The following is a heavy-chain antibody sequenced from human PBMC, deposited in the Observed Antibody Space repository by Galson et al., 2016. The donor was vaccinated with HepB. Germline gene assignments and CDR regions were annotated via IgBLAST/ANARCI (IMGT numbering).Heavy chain of an antibody. D-gene: IGHD3-22*01. CDR2: LSRDGRIT. CDR1: GFTFSNHY. Sequence: SLRLSCAASGFTFSNHYMHWVRQVPGKGLVWVSRLSRDGRITSYADSVKGRFTISRDNSKNSLYLRMHFLRDEDTAVYYCARDPHYYHSSGYYYPDAFDIWGQGTMVTVSS. V-gene: IGHV3-74*01. CDR3: ARDPHYYHSSGYYYPDAFDI. J-gene: IGHJ3*02.